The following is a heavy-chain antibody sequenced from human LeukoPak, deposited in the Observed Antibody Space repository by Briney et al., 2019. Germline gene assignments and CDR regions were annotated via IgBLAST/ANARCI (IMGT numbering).Heavy chain of an antibody. Sequence: SQTLSLTCAISGDSVSSIGAAWHWIRQSPSRGLEWLGRTYYRSRWYNEYAQSVKSRITIDPYTSRNQFSLHLKSVTPEDTAVYYCARGREVLWFGEFRGYFDYWDQGTLVTVSS. J-gene: IGHJ4*02. V-gene: IGHV6-1*01. CDR2: TYYRSRWYN. CDR1: GDSVSSIGAA. D-gene: IGHD3-10*01. CDR3: ARGREVLWFGEFRGYFDY.